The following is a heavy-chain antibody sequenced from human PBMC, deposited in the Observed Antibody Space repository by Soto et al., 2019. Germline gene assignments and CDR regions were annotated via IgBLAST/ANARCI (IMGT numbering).Heavy chain of an antibody. CDR1: GYTFTVYY. Sequence: ASVKVSCKASGYTFTVYYMHWVRQAPGQGLEWMGWINPNSGGTNYAQKFQGWVTMTRDTSISTAYMELSRLRSDDTAVYYCARDSYFWGVTYSLDYWGQGTLVTVSS. J-gene: IGHJ4*02. CDR2: INPNSGGT. V-gene: IGHV1-2*04. CDR3: ARDSYFWGVTYSLDY. D-gene: IGHD3-16*01.